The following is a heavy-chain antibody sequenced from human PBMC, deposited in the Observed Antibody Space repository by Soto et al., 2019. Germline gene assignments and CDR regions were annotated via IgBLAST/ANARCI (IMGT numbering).Heavy chain of an antibody. CDR2: ISYDGSNK. J-gene: IGHJ6*02. Sequence: QVQLVESGGGVVQPGRSLRLSCAASGFTFSSYGMHWVRQAPGKGLEWVAVISYDGSNKYYADSVKGRFTISRDKSKNTLYLQMNSLRAEDTAVYYCANVDIVLVPAADNIAAAGTRSHYGMDVWGQGTTVTASS. CDR1: GFTFSSYG. V-gene: IGHV3-30*18. D-gene: IGHD2-2*01. CDR3: ANVDIVLVPAADNIAAAGTRSHYGMDV.